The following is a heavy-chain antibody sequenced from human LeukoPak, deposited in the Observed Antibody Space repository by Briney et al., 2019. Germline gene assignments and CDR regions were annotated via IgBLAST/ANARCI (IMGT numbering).Heavy chain of an antibody. CDR1: GGSISSYY. CDR3: AREGGGGYDSSGYYSF. V-gene: IGHV4-4*07. Sequence: SETLSLTCTVSGGSISSYYWIWIRRPAGKGLEWIGRIYTSGSTNYNPSLKSRVTMSVDTSKNQFSLKLSSVTAADTAVYYCAREGGGGYDSSGYYSFWGQGTLVTVSS. CDR2: IYTSGST. D-gene: IGHD3-22*01. J-gene: IGHJ4*02.